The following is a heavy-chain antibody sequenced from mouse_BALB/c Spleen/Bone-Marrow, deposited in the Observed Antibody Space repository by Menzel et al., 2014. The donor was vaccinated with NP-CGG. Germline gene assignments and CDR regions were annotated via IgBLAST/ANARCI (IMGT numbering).Heavy chain of an antibody. CDR2: INPGSGGT. J-gene: IGHJ2*01. V-gene: IGHV1-54*01. CDR1: GYAFTNYL. D-gene: IGHD2-1*01. Sequence: QVQLQQSGPELVRPGTSVKVSCKASGYAFTNYLMEWIKQRPGQGLEWIGVINPGSGGTNYNEKFKGKATLTADKSSSTAYMQLSSLTSDDPAVYFCARRIYYAMGYWGQGTTLTVSS. CDR3: ARRIYYAMGY.